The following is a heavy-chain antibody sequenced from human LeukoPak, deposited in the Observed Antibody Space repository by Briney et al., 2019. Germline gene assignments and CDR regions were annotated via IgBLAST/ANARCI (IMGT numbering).Heavy chain of an antibody. Sequence: GXXLRLSCAASGFTFSSYSMNWVRQAPGKGLEWVSSISSSSSYIYYADSVKGRFTISRDNDKNSLYLQMNSLRAEDTAVYYCARTKRVTPFDYWGQGTLVTVSS. CDR1: GFTFSSYS. D-gene: IGHD4-11*01. CDR2: ISSSSSYI. J-gene: IGHJ4*02. V-gene: IGHV3-21*01. CDR3: ARTKRVTPFDY.